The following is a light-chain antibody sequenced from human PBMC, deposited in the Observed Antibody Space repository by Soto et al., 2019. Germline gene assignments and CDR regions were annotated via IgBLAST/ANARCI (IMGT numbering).Light chain of an antibody. V-gene: IGKV3-11*01. CDR3: QQYGSSPLT. CDR1: QSVNIY. CDR2: DAS. J-gene: IGKJ4*01. Sequence: EIVLTQSPATLSLSPGERATLSCRASQSVNIYLAWYQQKPGQAPRLLIYDASSRATGIPARFSGSGSGTDFTLTISSLEPEDIAVYYCQQYGSSPLTFGGGTKVDIK.